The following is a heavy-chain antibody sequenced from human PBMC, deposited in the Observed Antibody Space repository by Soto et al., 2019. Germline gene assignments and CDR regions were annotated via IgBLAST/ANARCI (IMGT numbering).Heavy chain of an antibody. J-gene: IGHJ5*02. CDR2: IYYSGST. Sequence: PSETLSLTCTVSGGSISSGGYFWSWIRQHPGKGLEWIGFIYYSGSTNYNPSLKSRVTISVDTSKNQFSLKLSSLTAADTAVYYCPRARVVVAGILGWFDPWAQGPLATVS. D-gene: IGHD2-15*01. CDR1: GGSISSGGYF. V-gene: IGHV4-61*08. CDR3: PRARVVVAGILGWFDP.